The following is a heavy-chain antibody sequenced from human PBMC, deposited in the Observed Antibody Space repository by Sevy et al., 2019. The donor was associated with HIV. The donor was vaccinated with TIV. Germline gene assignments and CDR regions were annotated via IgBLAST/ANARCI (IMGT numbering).Heavy chain of an antibody. D-gene: IGHD3-3*01. V-gene: IGHV1-2*02. Sequence: ASVKVSCKASGYSFTAYYMHWVRQAPGHGLERMGWINPNSGDTEYAQKFQGRVTMTTDTSINTAYMELSRLRSDETAVFYCARDRMIFGGQGGMDVWGQGTTVTVSS. CDR1: GYSFTAYY. CDR3: ARDRMIFGGQGGMDV. J-gene: IGHJ6*02. CDR2: INPNSGDT.